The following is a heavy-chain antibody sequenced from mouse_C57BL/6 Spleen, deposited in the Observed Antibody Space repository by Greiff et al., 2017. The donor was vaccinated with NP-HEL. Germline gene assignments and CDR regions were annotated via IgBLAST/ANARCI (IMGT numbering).Heavy chain of an antibody. J-gene: IGHJ3*01. CDR2: IHPNSGST. Sequence: QVQLQQPGAELVTPGASVKLSCKASGYTFTSYWMHWVKQRPGQGLEWIGMIHPNSGSTNYNEKFKSKATLTVDKSSSTAYMQLSSLTSEDSAVYYCARQGYSNYTTWFAYWGQGTLVTVSA. D-gene: IGHD2-5*01. CDR3: ARQGYSNYTTWFAY. V-gene: IGHV1-64*01. CDR1: GYTFTSYW.